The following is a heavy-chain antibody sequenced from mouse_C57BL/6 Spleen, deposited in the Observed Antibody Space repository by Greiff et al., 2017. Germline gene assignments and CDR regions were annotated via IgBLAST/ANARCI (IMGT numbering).Heavy chain of an antibody. CDR1: GYAFSSSW. D-gene: IGHD1-2*01. Sequence: QVQLQQSGPELVKPGASVKISCKASGYAFSSSWMNWVKQRPGKGLEWIGRIYPGDGDTNYNGKFKGKATLTADKSSSTAYMQLSSLTSEDSAVYFCARARHDYWGQGTTLTVSS. V-gene: IGHV1-82*01. CDR3: ARARHDY. CDR2: IYPGDGDT. J-gene: IGHJ2*01.